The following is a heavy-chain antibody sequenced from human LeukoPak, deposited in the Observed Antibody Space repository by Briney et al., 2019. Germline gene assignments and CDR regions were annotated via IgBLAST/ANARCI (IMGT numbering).Heavy chain of an antibody. V-gene: IGHV3-23*01. J-gene: IGHJ4*02. CDR1: GFTFANYA. D-gene: IGHD3-16*01. Sequence: GGSLRLSCAASGFTFANYATTWVRQAPGKGLDWVSLISGSGSNTYYTDSVQGRFTISRDNSRNTLYLQMSSLRAEDTAIYYCARERGISYTYEFDYWGQGALVTVSS. CDR3: ARERGISYTYEFDY. CDR2: ISGSGSNT.